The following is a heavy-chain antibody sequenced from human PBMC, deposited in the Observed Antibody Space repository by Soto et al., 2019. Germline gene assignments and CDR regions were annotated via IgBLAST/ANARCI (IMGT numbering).Heavy chain of an antibody. Sequence: SETLSLTCTVSSGSISSGDYYWSWIRQPPGKGLEWIGYIYYSGSTSYNPSLKSRVTISVDTSRNQLSLNLRSVTAADTAVYYCARDLQQLVDYYYYAMDVWGQGTTVTVSS. J-gene: IGHJ6*02. CDR1: SGSISSGDYY. V-gene: IGHV4-30-4*01. CDR2: IYYSGST. D-gene: IGHD6-13*01. CDR3: ARDLQQLVDYYYYAMDV.